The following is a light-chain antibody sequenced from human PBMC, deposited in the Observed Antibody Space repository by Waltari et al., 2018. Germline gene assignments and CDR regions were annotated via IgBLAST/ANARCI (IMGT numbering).Light chain of an antibody. V-gene: IGKV3-15*01. CDR2: EAS. CDR3: QQYNRWPPIT. J-gene: IGKJ5*01. Sequence: EIVMTQSPATLSVSPGETATLSCRASQSVSSNVAWYQKKPGQAPRLLIYEASTRATSIPAKFRGSGSGTEFTLTISSLQSEDFAVYYCQQYNRWPPITFGHGTRLEIK. CDR1: QSVSSN.